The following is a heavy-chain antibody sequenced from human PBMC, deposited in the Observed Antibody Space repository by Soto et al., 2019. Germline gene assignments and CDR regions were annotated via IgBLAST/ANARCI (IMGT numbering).Heavy chain of an antibody. Sequence: QVQLQESGPGLVKPSQTLSLTCTVSGGSISSGGYYWSWIRQHPGKGLEWIGYIYYSGSTYYNPSLXRXVXTXXDTSKNQFSLKLSSVTAADTAVYYCARRYSSGFDYWGQGTLVTVSS. D-gene: IGHD6-19*01. CDR2: IYYSGST. V-gene: IGHV4-31*03. J-gene: IGHJ4*02. CDR3: ARRYSSGFDY. CDR1: GGSISSGGYY.